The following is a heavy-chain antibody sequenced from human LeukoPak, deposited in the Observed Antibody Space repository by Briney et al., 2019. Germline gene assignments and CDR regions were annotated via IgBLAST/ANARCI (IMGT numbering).Heavy chain of an antibody. V-gene: IGHV4-31*03. CDR2: IYYSGST. CDR3: ARSPQYQLLFPFDY. CDR1: GGSISSGTYY. J-gene: IGHJ4*02. Sequence: SETLSLTCTVSGGSISSGTYYWSWIRQHPGKGLEWIGYIYYSGSTYYNPSLRSRVTISVDSSMNQFSLKLSSVTAADTALYYCARSPQYQLLFPFDYWGQGTLVTVSS. D-gene: IGHD2-2*01.